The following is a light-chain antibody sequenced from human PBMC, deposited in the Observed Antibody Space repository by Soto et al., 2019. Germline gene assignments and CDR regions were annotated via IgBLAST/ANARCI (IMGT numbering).Light chain of an antibody. CDR2: EGR. Sequence: QSALTQPASVSGSPGQSITISCTGTSSDVGSYNLVSWYQQHPGKAPKLMIYEGRKRPSGVSNRFSGSKSGNTASLTISGLQAEDEADYYCCSYAGSSTVVVFGGGTKLTVL. V-gene: IGLV2-23*03. CDR3: CSYAGSSTVVV. CDR1: SSDVGSYNL. J-gene: IGLJ3*02.